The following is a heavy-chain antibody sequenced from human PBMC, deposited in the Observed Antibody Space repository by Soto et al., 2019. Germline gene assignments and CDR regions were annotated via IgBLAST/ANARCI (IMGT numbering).Heavy chain of an antibody. V-gene: IGHV1-46*01. CDR2: INPSGGRT. CDR1: GYSFTAYY. D-gene: IGHD2-15*01. CDR3: ARDLRYCSGGSCPYSYYGMDV. Sequence: GASVKVSCKTSGYSFTAYYLQWVRQAPGQGLEWMGIINPSGGRTTYAQRFQGRVTMTRDTSTSTVHMELSSLRSEDTAVYYCARDLRYCSGGSCPYSYYGMDVWGQGTTVTVSS. J-gene: IGHJ6*02.